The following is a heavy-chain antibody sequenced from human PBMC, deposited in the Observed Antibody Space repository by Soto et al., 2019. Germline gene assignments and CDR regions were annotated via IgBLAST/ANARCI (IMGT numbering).Heavy chain of an antibody. J-gene: IGHJ4*02. Sequence: SVKVSCKASGGTFSSYAISWVRQAPGQGLEWMGGIVPIFGTANYAQKFQGRVTITADESTSTAYMELSSLRSEDTAVYYCARGREVVTAPLDYWGQGTLVTVSS. CDR1: GGTFSSYA. CDR3: ARGREVVTAPLDY. D-gene: IGHD2-21*02. V-gene: IGHV1-69*13. CDR2: IVPIFGTA.